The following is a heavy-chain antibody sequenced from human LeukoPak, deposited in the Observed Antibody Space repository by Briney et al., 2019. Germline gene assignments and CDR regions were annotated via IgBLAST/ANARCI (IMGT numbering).Heavy chain of an antibody. J-gene: IGHJ4*02. CDR2: ISRDGSST. CDR1: GFTFNNYW. Sequence: GGSLRLACAASGFTFNNYWMHWVRQVPGKGLVWVSRISRDGSSTSYADSVKGRFTISRDNAKNTLYLQTNSLRAEDTAVYYCARGKEAGTAPDYWGQGTLVTVSS. D-gene: IGHD1-14*01. CDR3: ARGKEAGTAPDY. V-gene: IGHV3-74*01.